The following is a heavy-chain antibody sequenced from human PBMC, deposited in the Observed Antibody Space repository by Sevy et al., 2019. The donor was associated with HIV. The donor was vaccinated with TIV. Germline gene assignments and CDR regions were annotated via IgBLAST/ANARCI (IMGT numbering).Heavy chain of an antibody. D-gene: IGHD3-10*01. CDR3: ARDYFGSGTYYKHHYGIDV. J-gene: IGHJ6*02. CDR1: DGSISTGDYY. V-gene: IGHV4-30-4*02. CDR2: IYHSGST. Sequence: SDTLSLTCTDSDGSISTGDYYWSWIRQSPGKGLEWIGYIYHSGSTYYNPSLKSRVTISLDTSKNQFSLKLTSVTAADTAVYYCARDYFGSGTYYKHHYGIDVWGRGTTVTVSS.